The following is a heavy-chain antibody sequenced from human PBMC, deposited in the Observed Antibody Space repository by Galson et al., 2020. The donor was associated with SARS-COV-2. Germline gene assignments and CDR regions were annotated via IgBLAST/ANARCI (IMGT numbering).Heavy chain of an antibody. J-gene: IGHJ5*02. CDR2: INSDGSST. CDR1: GFTFSSYW. D-gene: IGHD3-9*01. CDR3: ARDHAYFDSWFDP. Sequence: GESLKISCAASGFTFSSYWMHWVRQAPGKGLVWVSRINSDGSSTSYADSVKGRFTISRDNAKNTLYLQMNSLRVEDTAVYYCARDHAYFDSWFDPWGQGILVTVSS. V-gene: IGHV3-74*01.